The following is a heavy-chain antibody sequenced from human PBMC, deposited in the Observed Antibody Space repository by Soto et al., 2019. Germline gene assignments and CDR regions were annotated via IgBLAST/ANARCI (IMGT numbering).Heavy chain of an antibody. J-gene: IGHJ4*02. CDR1: GYTFTSYT. CDR3: AKDPVLDY. V-gene: IGHV1-3*01. D-gene: IGHD4-17*01. CDR2: INFGNGNT. Sequence: QVQFVQSGAEVKKPGASVKVSCKASGYTFTSYTVHWIRQAPGQRLEWMGWINFGNGNTKYSQKFQGRVTITRDTSASTVYVELSSLRSEDTAVYYCAKDPVLDYWGQGTLVTVSS.